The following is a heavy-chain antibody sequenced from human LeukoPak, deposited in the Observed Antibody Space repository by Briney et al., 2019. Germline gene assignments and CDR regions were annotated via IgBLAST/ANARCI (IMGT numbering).Heavy chain of an antibody. CDR3: ARSPDILTGENFDY. CDR2: INPNSGGT. J-gene: IGHJ4*02. D-gene: IGHD3-9*01. Sequence: ASVKVSCKASGYTFTDYYMHWVRQAPGQGLEWMGWINPNSGGTNYAQKFYARVTMTRDTSISTAYMELSRLRSDDTAVFYCARSPDILTGENFDYWGQGTLVTVSS. V-gene: IGHV1-2*02. CDR1: GYTFTDYY.